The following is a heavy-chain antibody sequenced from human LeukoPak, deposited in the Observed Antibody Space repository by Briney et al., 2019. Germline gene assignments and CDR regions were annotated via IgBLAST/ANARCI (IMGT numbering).Heavy chain of an antibody. D-gene: IGHD6-19*01. CDR2: INHSGST. Sequence: SETLSLTCAVYGGSFSGYYWSWIRQPPGKGLEWIGEINHSGSTNYNPSLKSRVTISVDTSKNQFSLKLSSVTAADTAVYYCARGIAVAGTYFQHWGQGTLVTVSS. J-gene: IGHJ1*01. CDR1: GGSFSGYY. V-gene: IGHV4-34*01. CDR3: ARGIAVAGTYFQH.